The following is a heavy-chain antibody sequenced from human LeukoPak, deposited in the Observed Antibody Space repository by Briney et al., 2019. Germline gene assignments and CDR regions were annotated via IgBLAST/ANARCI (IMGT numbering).Heavy chain of an antibody. CDR2: IYYSGST. V-gene: IGHV4-59*01. D-gene: IGHD2-15*01. CDR1: GGSISSYY. J-gene: IGHJ4*02. Sequence: SETLSLTCTVSGGSISSYYWSWIRQPPGKGLEWIGYIYYSGSTNYNPSLKSRVTISVDTSKNQFSLKLSSVTAADTAVYYCARDADCSGGSCWSYFDYWGQGTLVTVSS. CDR3: ARDADCSGGSCWSYFDY.